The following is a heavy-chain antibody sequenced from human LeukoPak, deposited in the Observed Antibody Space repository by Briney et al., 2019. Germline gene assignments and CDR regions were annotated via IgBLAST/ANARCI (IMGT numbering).Heavy chain of an antibody. V-gene: IGHV4-34*01. D-gene: IGHD6-19*01. CDR3: ARGPKPYSSGWYGAFDY. CDR1: GGSFSGYY. CDR2: INHSGST. J-gene: IGHJ4*02. Sequence: SETLSLTCAVYGGSFSGYYWSWIRQPPGKGLEWIGEINHSGSTNYNPSLKSRVTISVDTSKNQFSPKLSSVTAADTAVYYCARGPKPYSSGWYGAFDYWGQGTLVTVSS.